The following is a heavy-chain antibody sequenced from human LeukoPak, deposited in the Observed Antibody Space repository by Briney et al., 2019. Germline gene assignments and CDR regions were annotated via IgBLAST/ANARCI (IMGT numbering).Heavy chain of an antibody. Sequence: ASVKVSCKASGYTFTSSGISWVRQAPGQGREWMGWISAYNGNTNYAQKLQGRVTMTTDTSTSTAYMELRSLKSDDTAVYYCARYLRGHAFDIWGQGTMVTVSS. V-gene: IGHV1-18*04. J-gene: IGHJ3*02. CDR2: ISAYNGNT. CDR1: GYTFTSSG. CDR3: ARYLRGHAFDI.